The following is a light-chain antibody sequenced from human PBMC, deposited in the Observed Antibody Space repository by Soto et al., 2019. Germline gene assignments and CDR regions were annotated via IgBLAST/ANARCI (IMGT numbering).Light chain of an antibody. CDR2: SAS. V-gene: IGKV1-6*01. Sequence: AVQMTQSTSSLSASVGDTVTITCRASQGIRRDLSWYQQKPGEAPKLLLYSASDLQGAVPSRFRGSGSGTDFNLTISSLQREDFSTYYCLQDFNFHRTCGQGNKFEF. CDR3: LQDFNFHRT. CDR1: QGIRRD. J-gene: IGKJ1*01.